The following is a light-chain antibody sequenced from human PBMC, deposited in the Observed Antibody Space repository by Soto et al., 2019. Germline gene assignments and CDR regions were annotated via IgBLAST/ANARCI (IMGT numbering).Light chain of an antibody. CDR2: GAS. CDR3: QQYEKWPPSIT. CDR1: QSVSSN. V-gene: IGKV3-15*01. J-gene: IGKJ5*01. Sequence: EVVMTQSPATLSVSPGERATLSCRASQSVSSNLAWYQQKPGQAPRLLIYGASTRATGIPDRFSGSGSGTDFTLTISRLEPEDFAVYYCQQYEKWPPSITFGQGTRLEIK.